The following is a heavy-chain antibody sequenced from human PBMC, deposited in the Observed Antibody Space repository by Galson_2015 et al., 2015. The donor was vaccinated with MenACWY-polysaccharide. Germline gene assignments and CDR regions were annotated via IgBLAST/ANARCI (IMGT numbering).Heavy chain of an antibody. CDR1: GGSISSYY. CDR3: ARDGGSGGYGDYFDY. Sequence: ETLSLTCTVSGGSISSYYWSWIRQPPGKGLEWVGYIYYSGSTNYNPSLKSRVTISVDTSKNQFSLKLSSVTAADTAVYYCARDGGSGGYGDYFDYWGQGTLVTVSS. V-gene: IGHV4-59*01. J-gene: IGHJ4*02. CDR2: IYYSGST. D-gene: IGHD3-16*01.